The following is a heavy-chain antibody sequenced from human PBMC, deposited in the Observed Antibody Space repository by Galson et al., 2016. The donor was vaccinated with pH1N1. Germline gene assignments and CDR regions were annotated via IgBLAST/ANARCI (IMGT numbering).Heavy chain of an antibody. CDR1: GFSFGSYE. Sequence: SLRLSCAASGFSFGSYEMTWVRQAPGKGLEWVAYVSSSGSTKFYADSVKGRFTISRDNVEKSVYLQMNSLRGEDTAAYYCARDGGYYIDSSGYYLDYWGQGTLVTVSS. CDR3: ARDGGYYIDSSGYYLDY. J-gene: IGHJ4*02. D-gene: IGHD3-22*01. V-gene: IGHV3-48*03. CDR2: VSSSGSTK.